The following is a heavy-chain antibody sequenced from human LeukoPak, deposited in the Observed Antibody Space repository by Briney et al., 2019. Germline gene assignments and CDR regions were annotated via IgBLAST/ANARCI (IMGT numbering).Heavy chain of an antibody. J-gene: IGHJ3*02. D-gene: IGHD4-17*01. CDR1: GFTFSSYA. CDR3: ARGSTVTHAGAFDI. V-gene: IGHV3-74*01. Sequence: GGSLRLSCAASGFTFSSYAMGWVRQAPGKGLVWVSRIYSDGSGTSYADSVKGRFTISRDNAKNTLYLQMNSLRAEDMAVYYCARGSTVTHAGAFDIWGQGTMVTVSS. CDR2: IYSDGSGT.